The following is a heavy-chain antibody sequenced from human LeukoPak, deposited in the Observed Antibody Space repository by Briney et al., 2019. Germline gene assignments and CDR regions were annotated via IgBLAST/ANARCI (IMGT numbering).Heavy chain of an antibody. D-gene: IGHD4-17*01. CDR2: IIPIFGTA. V-gene: IGHV1-69*13. J-gene: IGHJ5*02. Sequence: SVRVSCKASGGTFSSYAISWVRQAPGQGLEWMGGIIPIFGTANYAQKFQGRVTITADESTSTAYMELSSLRSEDTAVYYCARGASGDYDNWFDPWGQGTLVTVSS. CDR3: ARGASGDYDNWFDP. CDR1: GGTFSSYA.